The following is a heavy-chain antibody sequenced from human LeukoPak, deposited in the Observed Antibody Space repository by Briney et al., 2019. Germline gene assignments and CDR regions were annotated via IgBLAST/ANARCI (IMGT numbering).Heavy chain of an antibody. D-gene: IGHD5/OR15-5a*01. J-gene: IGHJ4*02. CDR2: INHVGST. V-gene: IGHV4-34*01. CDR1: GGSFSGFY. Sequence: SETLSLTCGVYGGSFSGFYWGWIRQPPGKGLEWIGEINHVGSTNYNPSLKSRVTISVDTSKNQFPLKLSSVTAADTAVYYCARSVSGLYDPADVWGQGTLVTVCS. CDR3: ARSVSGLYDPADV.